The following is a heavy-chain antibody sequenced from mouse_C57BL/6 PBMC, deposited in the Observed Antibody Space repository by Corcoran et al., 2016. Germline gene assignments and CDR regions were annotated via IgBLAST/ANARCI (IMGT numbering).Heavy chain of an antibody. CDR3: ARSVPYFDY. Sequence: EVQLQQSGPELVKPGASVKISCKASGYTFTDYYMNWVKQSHGKSLEWIGDINPNNGGTSYNQKFKGKATLTVDKSSSTAYMELRSLTSEDSAVYYSARSVPYFDYWGQGTTLTVSS. CDR2: INPNNGGT. V-gene: IGHV1-26*01. CDR1: GYTFTDYY. J-gene: IGHJ2*01.